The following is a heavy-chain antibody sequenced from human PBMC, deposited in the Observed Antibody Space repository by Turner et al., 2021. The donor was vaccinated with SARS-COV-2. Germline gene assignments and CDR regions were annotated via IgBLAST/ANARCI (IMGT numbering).Heavy chain of an antibody. D-gene: IGHD5-18*01. J-gene: IGHJ4*02. CDR1: GGSFSGYY. V-gene: IGHV4-34*01. Sequence: QVQLQQWGAGLLTPSETLSLTCAVYGGSFSGYYWSWIRQPPGKGLEWIGEINHSGSTNYNPSLKSRVTISVDTSKNQFSLKLSSVTAADTAVYYCARGGGYSYGAIDYWGQGTLVTVSS. CDR2: INHSGST. CDR3: ARGGGYSYGAIDY.